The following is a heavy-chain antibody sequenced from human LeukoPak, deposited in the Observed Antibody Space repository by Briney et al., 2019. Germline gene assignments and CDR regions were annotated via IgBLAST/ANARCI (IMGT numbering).Heavy chain of an antibody. V-gene: IGHV4-31*11. Sequence: SETLPLTCAVYGGSFSGYYWSWIRQHPGKGLEWIGYIYYSGSTYYNPSLKSRVTISVDTSKNQFSLKLSSVTAADTAVYYCARDGRYSSSSVGTWGQGTLVTVSS. D-gene: IGHD6-6*01. CDR3: ARDGRYSSSSVGT. J-gene: IGHJ5*02. CDR2: IYYSGST. CDR1: GGSFSGYY.